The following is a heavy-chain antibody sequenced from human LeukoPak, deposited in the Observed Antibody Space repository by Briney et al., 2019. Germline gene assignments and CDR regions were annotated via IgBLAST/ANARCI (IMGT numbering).Heavy chain of an antibody. CDR2: IKQDGSDK. D-gene: IGHD3-22*01. CDR1: GFTFSSYW. Sequence: PGGSRRLACAASGFTFSSYWMNWVRQAPGKGLEWVANIKQDGSDKYYVDSVKGRFTISRDNAKNSLYLQMNSLRAEDTAVYYCAREASDYYDSSGGFDYWGQETLVTVSS. V-gene: IGHV3-7*01. CDR3: AREASDYYDSSGGFDY. J-gene: IGHJ4*02.